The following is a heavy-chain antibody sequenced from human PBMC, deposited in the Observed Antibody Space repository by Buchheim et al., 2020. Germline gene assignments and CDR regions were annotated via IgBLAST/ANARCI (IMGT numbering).Heavy chain of an antibody. J-gene: IGHJ4*02. CDR1: GFTFSSYA. V-gene: IGHV3-23*01. D-gene: IGHD4-23*01. CDR3: ASWSDDYGGNSDRGLFDY. Sequence: EVQLLESGGGLVQPGGSLRLSCAASGFTFSSYAMSWVRQAPGKGLEWVSAISGSGGSTYYADSVKGRFTISRDNSKNTLYLQMNSLRAEDTAVYYCASWSDDYGGNSDRGLFDYWGQGTL. CDR2: ISGSGGST.